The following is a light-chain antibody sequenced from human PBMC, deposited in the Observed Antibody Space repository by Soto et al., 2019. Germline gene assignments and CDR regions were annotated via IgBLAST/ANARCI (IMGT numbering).Light chain of an antibody. CDR2: TTS. CDR3: QKYGSSPWT. V-gene: IGKV3-20*01. J-gene: IGKJ1*01. Sequence: DIVLTQSPGTLSLSPGERASLSCRASQSLSGYLAWYQQRPGQAPRLLIDTTSNRATDIPDRFSGSGSGTDFTLTISRLEPEDFAVYYCQKYGSSPWTFGQGTKVEIK. CDR1: QSLSGY.